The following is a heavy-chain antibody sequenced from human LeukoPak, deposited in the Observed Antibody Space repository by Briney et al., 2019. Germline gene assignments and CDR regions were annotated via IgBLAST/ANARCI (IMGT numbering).Heavy chain of an antibody. Sequence: GASVKVSCKASGYTFTGYYMHWVRQAPGQGHEWMGWINPNSGGTNYAQKFQGRVTMTRDTSTSTVYMELSSVTAADTAVYYCARHNDYGGHSNWFDPWGQGTLVTVSS. CDR3: ARHNDYGGHSNWFDP. J-gene: IGHJ5*02. V-gene: IGHV1-2*02. D-gene: IGHD4-23*01. CDR2: INPNSGGT. CDR1: GYTFTGYY.